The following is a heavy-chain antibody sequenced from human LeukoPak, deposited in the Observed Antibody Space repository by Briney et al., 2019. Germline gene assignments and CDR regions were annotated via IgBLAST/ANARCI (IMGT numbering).Heavy chain of an antibody. V-gene: IGHV1-2*02. CDR2: INPNSGGT. Sequence: ASVNVSCKASGYTFTGYYMHWVRQAPGQGLEWMGWINPNSGGTNYAQKFQGRVTMTRDTSISTAYMELSRLRSDDTAVYYCARQIVPAAIERYFDYWGQGTLVTVSS. D-gene: IGHD2-2*02. CDR3: ARQIVPAAIERYFDY. CDR1: GYTFTGYY. J-gene: IGHJ4*02.